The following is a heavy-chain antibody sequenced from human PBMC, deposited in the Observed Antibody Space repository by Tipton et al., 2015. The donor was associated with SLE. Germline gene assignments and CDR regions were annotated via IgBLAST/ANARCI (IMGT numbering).Heavy chain of an antibody. J-gene: IGHJ4*02. CDR1: GYSISSGYF. D-gene: IGHD1-26*01. Sequence: TLSLTCTVSGYSISSGYFWAWIRQHPGKGLEWIGFIYYSGSTFYNPSLKSRLTISVDASRNQFSLNLTSVTSADTAVYYCARHGSGTYHLVDYWGQGTLVTVSS. CDR3: ARHGSGTYHLVDY. V-gene: IGHV4-31*03. CDR2: IYYSGST.